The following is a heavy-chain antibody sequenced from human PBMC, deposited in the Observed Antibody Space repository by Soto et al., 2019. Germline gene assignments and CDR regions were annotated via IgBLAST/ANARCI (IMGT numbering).Heavy chain of an antibody. CDR3: AHSGLSSGWPLVGY. CDR2: IYWDDDK. D-gene: IGHD6-19*01. J-gene: IGHJ4*02. V-gene: IGHV2-5*02. CDR1: GFSLSTSGVG. Sequence: QITLKESGPTLVKPTQTLTLTCTFSGFSLSTSGVGVGWIRQPPGKALEWLALIYWDDDKRYSPSLKSRLTTXKXTXXNHGVLTMTNMDPVDTATYYCAHSGLSSGWPLVGYWGQGTLVTVSS.